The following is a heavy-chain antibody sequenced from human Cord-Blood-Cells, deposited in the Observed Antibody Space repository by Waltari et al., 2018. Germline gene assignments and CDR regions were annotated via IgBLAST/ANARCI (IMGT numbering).Heavy chain of an antibody. D-gene: IGHD6-19*01. CDR3: ARGGGAGRFDY. CDR2: ISYDGSNK. CDR1: GFTLSSYA. Sequence: QVQLLESGGGVVQPGRSLRLSCAAPGFTLSSYAMHWVRQAPGKGLEWVAVISYDGSNKYYADSVKGRFTISRDNSKNTLYLQMNSLRAEDTAVYYCARGGGAGRFDYWGQGTLVTVSS. V-gene: IGHV3-30-3*01. J-gene: IGHJ4*02.